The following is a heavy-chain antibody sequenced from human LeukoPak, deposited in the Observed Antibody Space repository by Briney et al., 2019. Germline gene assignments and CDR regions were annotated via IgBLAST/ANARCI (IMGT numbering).Heavy chain of an antibody. J-gene: IGHJ4*02. CDR1: GGXINSYY. CDR2: IYYSGST. Sequence: SETLSLTCTVSGGXINSYYCSWIRQPPGKGLKWIGYIYYSGSTNYNPSLKSRVTISVDTSKNQFSLKLSSVTAADTAVYYCARGLAAAGTSYFDYWGQGTLVTVSS. CDR3: ARGLAAAGTSYFDY. D-gene: IGHD6-13*01. V-gene: IGHV4-59*01.